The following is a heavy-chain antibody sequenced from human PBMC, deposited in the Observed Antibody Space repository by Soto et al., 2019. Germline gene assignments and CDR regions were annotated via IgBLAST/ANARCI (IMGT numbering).Heavy chain of an antibody. CDR1: GFTFGDYA. CDR3: TRLYCGGDCDFDS. J-gene: IGHJ4*02. CDR2: IRSKAYGGTT. V-gene: IGHV3-49*03. Sequence: GGSLRLSCTTSGFTFGDYAMSWFRQAPGKGLEWVGFIRSKAYGGTTEYAASVKGRFTFSRDDSKSIAYLQMNSLKIEDTAVYYCTRLYCGGDCDFDSWGQGTLVTVSS. D-gene: IGHD2-21*02.